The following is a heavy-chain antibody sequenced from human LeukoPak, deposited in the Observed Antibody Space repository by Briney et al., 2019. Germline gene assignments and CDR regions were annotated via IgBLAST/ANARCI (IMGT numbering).Heavy chain of an antibody. CDR2: IDYSGST. CDR1: GVSISSYY. D-gene: IGHD3-16*02. V-gene: IGHV4-59*01. J-gene: IGHJ6*03. CDR3: ARAGYDYIWGSYRWGYYYYYYMDV. Sequence: PSETLSLTCTVSGVSISSYYWSWIRQPPGKGLEWIGYIDYSGSTNYNPSLKSRVTISVDTSKNQFSLKLSSVTAADTAVYYCARAGYDYIWGSYRWGYYYYYYMDVWGKGTTVTVSS.